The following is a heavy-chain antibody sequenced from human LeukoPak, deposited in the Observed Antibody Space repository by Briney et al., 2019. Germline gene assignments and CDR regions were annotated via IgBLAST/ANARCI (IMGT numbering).Heavy chain of an antibody. V-gene: IGHV1-18*01. CDR2: INAYNGYT. D-gene: IGHD3-3*01. CDR1: GYTFTSYG. J-gene: IGHJ3*02. Sequence: ASVKVSCKASGYTFTSYGISWVRQAPGQGLGGMGWINAYNGYTNYAQKLQGRVTMTTDTSTSTAYMELRSLRSDNTAVYYCARDNVLRSADAFDIWGQGTMVTVSS. CDR3: ARDNVLRSADAFDI.